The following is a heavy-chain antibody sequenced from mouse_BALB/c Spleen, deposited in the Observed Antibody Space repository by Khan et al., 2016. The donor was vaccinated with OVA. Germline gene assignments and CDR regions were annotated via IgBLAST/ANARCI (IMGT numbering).Heavy chain of an antibody. D-gene: IGHD1-2*01. V-gene: IGHV2-9*02. Sequence: QMQLEESGPGLVAPSQSLSITCTVSGFSLTSYGVHWVRQPPGKGLVWLGIIWAGGSTNYNSPLISRLSISKDNSKSQVFLKMNSLQTDDTAMYYCARDTKATTYWGQGTLVTVSA. CDR1: GFSLTSYG. J-gene: IGHJ3*01. CDR3: ARDTKATTY. CDR2: IWAGGST.